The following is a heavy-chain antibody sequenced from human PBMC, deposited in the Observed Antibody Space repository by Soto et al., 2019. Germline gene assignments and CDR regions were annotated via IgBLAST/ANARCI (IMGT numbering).Heavy chain of an antibody. CDR1: GGSFSGYY. CDR3: ASRYCSSTSCRNNWFDP. Sequence: QVQLQQWGAGLLKPSATLSLTCAVYGGSFSGYYWSWIRQPPGKELDWLGEINHSGSTNYNPSLKSRVTISVDTSKNQFSLKLSSVTAADTAVYYCASRYCSSTSCRNNWFDPWGQGTLVTVSS. D-gene: IGHD2-2*01. CDR2: INHSGST. J-gene: IGHJ5*02. V-gene: IGHV4-34*01.